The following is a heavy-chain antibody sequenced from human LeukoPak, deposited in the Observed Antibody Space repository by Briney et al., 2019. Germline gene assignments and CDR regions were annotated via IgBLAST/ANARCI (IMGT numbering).Heavy chain of an antibody. Sequence: SETLSLTCTVSGGSISSSSYYWGWIRQPPGKGLEWIGSIYYSGSTYYNPSLKSRVTISVDTSKNQFSLKLSSVTAADTAVYYCARRYCDFWSGYGSWFDPWGQGTLVTVSS. D-gene: IGHD3-3*01. CDR3: ARRYCDFWSGYGSWFDP. CDR2: IYYSGST. J-gene: IGHJ5*02. V-gene: IGHV4-39*01. CDR1: GGSISSSSYY.